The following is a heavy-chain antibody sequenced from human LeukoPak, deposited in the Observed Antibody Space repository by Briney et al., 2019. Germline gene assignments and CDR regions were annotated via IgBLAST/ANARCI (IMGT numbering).Heavy chain of an antibody. Sequence: PGGSLRLSCAASGFTFDDYTIHWVRQAPGKGLEWVSLISWDGTNTYYADSVKGRFTISRDNSKNSLYLQMNSLRTEDTALYYCAKEGGTIFLDCWGQGTLVTVSS. CDR3: AKEGGTIFLDC. V-gene: IGHV3-43*01. CDR2: ISWDGTNT. CDR1: GFTFDDYT. J-gene: IGHJ4*02. D-gene: IGHD1-7*01.